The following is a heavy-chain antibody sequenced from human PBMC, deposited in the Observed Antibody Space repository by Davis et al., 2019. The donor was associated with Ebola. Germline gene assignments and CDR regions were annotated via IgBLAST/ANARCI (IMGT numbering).Heavy chain of an antibody. D-gene: IGHD6-13*01. CDR1: GFTFSSYG. Sequence: GGSLRLSCAASGFTFSSYGMHWVRQAPGKGLEWVAVIWYDGSNKYYADSVKGRFTISRDNSKNTLYLQMNSLRAEDTAVYYCARDNDSSSWYPYYYGMDVWGQGTTVTVSS. CDR3: ARDNDSSSWYPYYYGMDV. CDR2: IWYDGSNK. V-gene: IGHV3-33*01. J-gene: IGHJ6*02.